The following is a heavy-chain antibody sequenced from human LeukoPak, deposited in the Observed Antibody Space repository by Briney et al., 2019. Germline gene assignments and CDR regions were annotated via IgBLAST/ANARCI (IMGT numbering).Heavy chain of an antibody. Sequence: SGGPLRLPCAASGFPFSSYAMSGAPQPPGRGREGVSAISGSGGSTYYADSVKGRFTISRDNSKNTLYLQMNSLRAEDTAVYYCAKKDFGVVITSRPGGQGTLVTVSS. CDR2: ISGSGGST. D-gene: IGHD3-3*01. CDR3: AKKDFGVVITSRP. V-gene: IGHV3-23*01. J-gene: IGHJ4*02. CDR1: GFPFSSYA.